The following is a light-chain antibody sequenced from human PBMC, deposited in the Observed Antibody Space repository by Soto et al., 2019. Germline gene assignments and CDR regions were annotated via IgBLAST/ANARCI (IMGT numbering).Light chain of an antibody. CDR1: QSVSIN. J-gene: IGKJ1*01. V-gene: IGKV3-15*01. CDR2: GAS. CDR3: HQYNNWGT. Sequence: IVMTQSPATLSVSPGERATLSCRASQSVSINLAWYQQKLGQAPRLLIYGASTRATGIPARFSGSGSGTEFTLTISSLQSEDFAVYYCHQYNNWGTFGQGTKVDIK.